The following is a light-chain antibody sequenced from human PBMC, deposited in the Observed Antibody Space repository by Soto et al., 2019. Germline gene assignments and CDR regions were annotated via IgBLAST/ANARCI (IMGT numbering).Light chain of an antibody. J-gene: IGLJ1*01. V-gene: IGLV2-23*01. CDR2: EGS. CDR1: SSDVGSYNL. CDR3: CSYAGSSTSLYV. Sequence: QSALTQPASVSGSPGQSITISCTGTSSDVGSYNLVSWYQQHPGKAHKLMIYEGSKRPSGVSNRFSGSKSGNTASLTNSGLQAEDEADYYCCSYAGSSTSLYVFGTGTKVTVL.